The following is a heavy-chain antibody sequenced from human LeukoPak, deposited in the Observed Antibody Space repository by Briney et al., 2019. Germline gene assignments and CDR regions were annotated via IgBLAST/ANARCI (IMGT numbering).Heavy chain of an antibody. CDR3: ASGGSYCSRTSCSFDY. D-gene: IGHD2-2*01. J-gene: IGHJ4*02. CDR2: INPNSGGT. Sequence: GASAKVSCKASGYTFTGQYMHWVRQAPGQGLEWMGWINPNSGGTNYVQKFQGRVTMTRDTSVSTAYMELSSLISDDTAVYYCASGGSYCSRTSCSFDYWGQGALVTVSS. CDR1: GYTFTGQY. V-gene: IGHV1-2*02.